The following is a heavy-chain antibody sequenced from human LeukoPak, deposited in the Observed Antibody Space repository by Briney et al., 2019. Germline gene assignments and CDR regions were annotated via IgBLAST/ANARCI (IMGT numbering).Heavy chain of an antibody. CDR1: GFTVSSNY. D-gene: IGHD3-10*01. CDR3: ARDHEITMVRGVPVGY. CDR2: IYSGGST. J-gene: IGHJ4*02. Sequence: GGSLRLSCAASGFTVSSNYMSWVRQAPGKGLERVSVIYSGGSTYYADSVKGRFTISRDNSKNTLYLQMNSLRAEDTAVYYCARDHEITMVRGVPVGYWGQGTLVTVSS. V-gene: IGHV3-53*01.